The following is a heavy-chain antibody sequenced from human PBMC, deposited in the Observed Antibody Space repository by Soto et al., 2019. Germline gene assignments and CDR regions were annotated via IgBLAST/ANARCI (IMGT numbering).Heavy chain of an antibody. Sequence: QLQLQESGPGLVKPSETLSLTCTVSGGSISSSSYYWGWIRQPPGKGLEWIGSIYYSGSTYYNPSLKSRVTISVDTSKTQFSLKLRSVTAADTAVYYCARRGFMGATTIDYWGQGTLVTVSS. V-gene: IGHV4-39*01. CDR2: IYYSGST. CDR3: ARRGFMGATTIDY. CDR1: GGSISSSSYY. J-gene: IGHJ4*02. D-gene: IGHD1-26*01.